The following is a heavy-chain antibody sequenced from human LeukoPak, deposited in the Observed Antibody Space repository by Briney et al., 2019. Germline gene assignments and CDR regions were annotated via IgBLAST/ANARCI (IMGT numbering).Heavy chain of an antibody. D-gene: IGHD3-3*01. CDR2: INPSGGST. CDR1: GYTFTSYY. Sequence: ASVKVSCKASGYTFTSYYMHWVRQAPGQGLEWMGIINPSGGSTSYAQKFQGRVTMTRDTSTSTVYMGLSSLRSEDTAVYYCAREYYDFWSGYYGYNWFDPWGQGTLVTVSS. V-gene: IGHV1-46*01. J-gene: IGHJ5*02. CDR3: AREYYDFWSGYYGYNWFDP.